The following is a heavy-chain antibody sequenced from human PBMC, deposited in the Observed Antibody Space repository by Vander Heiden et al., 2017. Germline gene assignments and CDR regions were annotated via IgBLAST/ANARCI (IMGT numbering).Heavy chain of an antibody. CDR2: IWYDGSNK. Sequence: QVQLVESGGGVVQPGRSLRLSCAASGFTFSSYGMHWVRQAPGKGLEWVAVIWYDGSNKYYADSVKGRFTISRDNSKNTLDLQMNSLRAEDTAVYYCARDRVPRAYSGYDSDYWGQGTLVTVSS. CDR1: GFTFSSYG. CDR3: ARDRVPRAYSGYDSDY. D-gene: IGHD5-12*01. J-gene: IGHJ4*02. V-gene: IGHV3-33*01.